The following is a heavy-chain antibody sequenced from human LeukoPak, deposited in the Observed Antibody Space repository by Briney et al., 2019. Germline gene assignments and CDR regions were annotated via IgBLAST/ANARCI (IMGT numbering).Heavy chain of an antibody. J-gene: IGHJ4*02. Sequence: PGRSLRLSCAASGFTFSSYAMHWVRQAPGKGLGWVAVISYDGSNKYYADSVKGRFTISRDNSKNTLYLQMNSLRAEDTAVYYCARAHITMVRGVIGTFDYWGQGTLVTVSP. CDR2: ISYDGSNK. CDR3: ARAHITMVRGVIGTFDY. D-gene: IGHD3-10*01. CDR1: GFTFSSYA. V-gene: IGHV3-30*01.